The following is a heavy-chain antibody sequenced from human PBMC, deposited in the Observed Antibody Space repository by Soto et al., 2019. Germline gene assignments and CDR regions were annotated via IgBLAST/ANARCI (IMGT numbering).Heavy chain of an antibody. CDR1: EFTFSSYA. Sequence: EVQLLESGGGLVQPGGSLRLSCAASEFTFSSYAMIWVRQAPGKGLEWVSAISGSGASTYYADSVKGRFTVSRDNSKNTLYLQMNSLRAEDTAVYYCAKSTESALNAFDVWGQGTTVTVSS. CDR2: ISGSGAST. V-gene: IGHV3-23*01. D-gene: IGHD1-1*01. CDR3: AKSTESALNAFDV. J-gene: IGHJ3*01.